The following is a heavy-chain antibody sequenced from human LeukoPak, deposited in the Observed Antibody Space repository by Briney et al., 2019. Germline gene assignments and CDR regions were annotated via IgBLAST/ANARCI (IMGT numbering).Heavy chain of an antibody. Sequence: SETLSLTCTVPGGSIRSYYWSWIRQSPEKGLEWIGDIHYSGSTNHKPCLKSRVTISLDTSKNQFSLKLSSVTAADTAVHYCARGVAVAGTGMSSRYYHGMDVWGQGTTVTVSS. D-gene: IGHD6-13*01. CDR3: ARGVAVAGTGMSSRYYHGMDV. J-gene: IGHJ6*02. CDR1: GGSIRSYY. CDR2: IHYSGST. V-gene: IGHV4-59*01.